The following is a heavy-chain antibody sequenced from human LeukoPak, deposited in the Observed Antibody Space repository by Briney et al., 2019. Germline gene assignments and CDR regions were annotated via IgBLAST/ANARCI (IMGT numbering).Heavy chain of an antibody. CDR3: ARDTLSAGYYYYGMDV. CDR1: GFTVSSNY. D-gene: IGHD6-13*01. CDR2: ILTGDTT. Sequence: GGSLRLSCGASGFTVSSNYMSWVRQAPGKWLEWVSVILTGDTTHYADSVKGRFTISRESSKNTLYLQMNSLRAEDTAVYYCARDTLSAGYYYYGMDVWGQGTTVTVSS. V-gene: IGHV3-53*01. J-gene: IGHJ6*02.